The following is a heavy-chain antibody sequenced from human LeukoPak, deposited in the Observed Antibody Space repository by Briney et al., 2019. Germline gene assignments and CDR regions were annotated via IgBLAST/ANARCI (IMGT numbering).Heavy chain of an antibody. J-gene: IGHJ3*02. CDR2: IYYSGST. Sequence: SETLSLTCTVSGGSISSYYWSWIRQPPGKGLEWIGYIYYSGSTNYNPSLKSRVTISVDTSKNQFSLKLSSVTAADTAVYYCARAVPTYYDILTGYYPAPGLYTDAFDIWGQGTMVTVSS. CDR1: GGSISSYY. D-gene: IGHD3-9*01. CDR3: ARAVPTYYDILTGYYPAPGLYTDAFDI. V-gene: IGHV4-59*01.